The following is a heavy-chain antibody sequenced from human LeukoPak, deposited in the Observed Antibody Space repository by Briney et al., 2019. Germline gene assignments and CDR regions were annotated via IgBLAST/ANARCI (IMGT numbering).Heavy chain of an antibody. D-gene: IGHD5-18*01. J-gene: IGHJ4*02. CDR2: IFGSGGSP. Sequence: GGSLRLSCEASGFTFGSHAAYWVRQAPGKGLEWVAGIFGSGGSPHYADPVKGRFTISRDNSRNTVYLQINSLRAEDTAVYYCGKTTVGYSSGQKPAWPVDYWGQGTLVTVSS. V-gene: IGHV3-23*01. CDR3: GKTTVGYSSGQKPAWPVDY. CDR1: GFTFGSHA.